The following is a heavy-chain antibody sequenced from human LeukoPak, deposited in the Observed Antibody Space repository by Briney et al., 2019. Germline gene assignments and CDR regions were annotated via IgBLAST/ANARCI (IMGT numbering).Heavy chain of an antibody. V-gene: IGHV3-23*01. CDR2: ISGSGGST. CDR1: GFPFSSYG. D-gene: IGHD6-6*01. CDR3: VKDLGATRKGQLGDYFDY. J-gene: IGHJ4*02. Sequence: PGGSLRLSCVASGFPFSSYGMHWVRQAPGKGLEWVSAISGSGGSTYYADSVKGRFTISRDNSKNTLYLQMNSLRAEDTAVYYCVKDLGATRKGQLGDYFDYWGQGTLVTVSS.